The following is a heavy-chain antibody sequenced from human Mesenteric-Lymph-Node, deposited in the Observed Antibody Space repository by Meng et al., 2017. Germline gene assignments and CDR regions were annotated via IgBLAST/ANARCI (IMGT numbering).Heavy chain of an antibody. CDR3: ARERGLYGSGSYYYGDAFDI. J-gene: IGHJ3*02. CDR2: IIPILHIT. CDR1: GGTFSRYA. Sequence: SVKVSCKASGGTFSRYATSWVRQAPGQGLEWMGGIIPILHITNYAQKFQGRVTIITVESTSTAYMELSSLRYEDTAVYYCARERGLYGSGSYYYGDAFDIWGQGTMVTVSS. D-gene: IGHD3-10*01. V-gene: IGHV1-69*10.